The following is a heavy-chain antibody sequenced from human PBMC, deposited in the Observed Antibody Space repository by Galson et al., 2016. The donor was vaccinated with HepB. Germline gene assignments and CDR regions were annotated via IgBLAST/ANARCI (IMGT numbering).Heavy chain of an antibody. Sequence: SLRLSCAASGFTFSDYYMTWIRQAPGKGLEWVSCISSGSSIINYGDSVQGRITISRDNAKNSLYLQMHSLRADDTAVYYCARVLSGYYQAFDYWGQGILVTVFS. CDR1: GFTFSDYY. CDR3: ARVLSGYYQAFDY. CDR2: ISSGSSII. V-gene: IGHV3-11*05. J-gene: IGHJ4*02. D-gene: IGHD3-22*01.